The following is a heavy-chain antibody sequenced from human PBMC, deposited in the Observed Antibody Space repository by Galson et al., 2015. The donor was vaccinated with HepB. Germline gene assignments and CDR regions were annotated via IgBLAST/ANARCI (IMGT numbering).Heavy chain of an antibody. D-gene: IGHD1-26*01. Sequence: SVKVSCKASGYIFTHYAMNWVRQAPGQGLEWMGWINTNTGNPTYAQGFTGRFVFSLDTSVRRAYLQISSLKAEDTAVYYCAREGSGSYRYGMDVWGQGTTVIVSS. CDR2: INTNTGNP. CDR3: AREGSGSYRYGMDV. V-gene: IGHV7-4-1*02. CDR1: GYIFTHYA. J-gene: IGHJ6*02.